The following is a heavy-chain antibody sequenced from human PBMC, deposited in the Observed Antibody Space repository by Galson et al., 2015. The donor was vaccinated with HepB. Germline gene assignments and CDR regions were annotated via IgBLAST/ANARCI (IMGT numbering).Heavy chain of an antibody. V-gene: IGHV1-46*01. J-gene: IGHJ4*02. D-gene: IGHD2-2*02. CDR2: IDPSGGST. CDR1: GYTFTSYY. CDR3: ARSPGYCSSTSCYIEDY. Sequence: SVKVSCKASGYTFTSYYMHWVRQAPGQGLEWMGIIDPSGGSTSYAQKFQGRVTMTRDTSTSTVYMELSSLRSEDTAVYYCARSPGYCSSTSCYIEDYWGQGTLVTVSS.